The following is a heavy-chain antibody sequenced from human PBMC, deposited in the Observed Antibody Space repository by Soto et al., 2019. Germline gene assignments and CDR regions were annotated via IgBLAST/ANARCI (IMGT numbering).Heavy chain of an antibody. CDR3: ARGILIAAAGTRGWFDP. D-gene: IGHD6-13*01. Sequence: QVQLVESGGGVVQPGRSLRLSCAASGFTFSSYGVHRVRQAPDKGLEWVAVIWYDGSNKYYPDSVKGRFTISRDNSKKSLYRQMNSLRAEDTAVYYCARGILIAAAGTRGWFDPWGQGTLVTVSS. V-gene: IGHV3-33*01. CDR2: IWYDGSNK. J-gene: IGHJ5*02. CDR1: GFTFSSYG.